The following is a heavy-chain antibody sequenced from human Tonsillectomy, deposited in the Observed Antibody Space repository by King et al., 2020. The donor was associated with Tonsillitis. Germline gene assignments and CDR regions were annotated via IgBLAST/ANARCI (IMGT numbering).Heavy chain of an antibody. V-gene: IGHV3-48*02. CDR3: ARIHTRADYDFWSGYLGGGWFDP. J-gene: IGHJ5*02. CDR2: ISSSSSTI. CDR1: GFTFSSYS. Sequence: VQLVESGGGLVQPGGSLRLSCAASGFTFSSYSMNWVRQAPGKGLEWVSYISSSSSTIYYADSVKGRFTISRDNAKNSLYLQMNSLREEDTAVYYCARIHTRADYDFWSGYLGGGWFDPWGQGTLAT. D-gene: IGHD3-3*01.